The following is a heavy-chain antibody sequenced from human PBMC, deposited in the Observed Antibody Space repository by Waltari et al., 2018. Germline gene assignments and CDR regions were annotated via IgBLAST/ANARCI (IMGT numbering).Heavy chain of an antibody. V-gene: IGHV4-31*03. CDR2: IYHSGST. Sequence: QVQLQESGPGLVKPSQTLSLTCTVSGGSISSGGYYWSWIRQHPGKGLEWIGYIYHSGSTYYNPSLKSRVTISVDRSKNQFSLKLSSVTAADTAVYYCARDRGVQLWLPHAYGMDVWGQGTTVTVSS. D-gene: IGHD5-18*01. J-gene: IGHJ6*02. CDR3: ARDRGVQLWLPHAYGMDV. CDR1: GGSISSGGYY.